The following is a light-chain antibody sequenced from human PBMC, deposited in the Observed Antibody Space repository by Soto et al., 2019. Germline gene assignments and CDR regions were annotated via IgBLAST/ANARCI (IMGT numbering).Light chain of an antibody. J-gene: IGKJ1*01. CDR1: QGIRND. V-gene: IGKV1-6*02. CDR3: QQAKSFPWT. CDR2: AAS. Sequence: AIQMTQSPSSLSASVGDRVTITCRASQGIRNDLGWYQHKPGKAPKLLIYAASSLQSGVPSRFSGSGSGTDFTLTISSLQPEDFGIYYCQQAKSFPWTFGQGTKVGIK.